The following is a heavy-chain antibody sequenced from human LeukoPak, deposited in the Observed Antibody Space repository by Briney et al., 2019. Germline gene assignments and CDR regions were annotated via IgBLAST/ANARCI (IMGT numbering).Heavy chain of an antibody. D-gene: IGHD2-21*02. CDR2: IYDSGST. CDR1: GFIFSSYA. V-gene: IGHV4-59*01. CDR3: AREAYCGGDCYSGFDY. J-gene: IGHJ4*02. Sequence: PGGSLRLSCAASGFIFSSYAMNWIRQPPGKGLEWIGYIYDSGSTNYNPSLKSRVTISIDTSKNQFSLKLSSVTAADTAVYYCAREAYCGGDCYSGFDYWGQGTLVTVSS.